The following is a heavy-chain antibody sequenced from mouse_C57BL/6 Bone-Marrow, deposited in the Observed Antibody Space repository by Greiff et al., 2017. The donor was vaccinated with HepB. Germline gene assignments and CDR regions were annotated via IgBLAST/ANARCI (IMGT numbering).Heavy chain of an antibody. Sequence: EVQLQQSGPELVKPGASVKMSCKASGYTFTDYNMHWVKQSHGKSLEWIGYINPNNGGTSYNQKFKGKATLTVNKSSSTAYMELRSLTSEDSAVYYCASGEGLLRLRDWGQGTLVTVSA. D-gene: IGHD2-3*01. CDR2: INPNNGGT. J-gene: IGHJ3*01. CDR1: GYTFTDYN. V-gene: IGHV1-22*01. CDR3: ASGEGLLRLRD.